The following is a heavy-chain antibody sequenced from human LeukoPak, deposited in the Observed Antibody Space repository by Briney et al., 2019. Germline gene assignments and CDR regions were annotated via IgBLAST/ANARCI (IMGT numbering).Heavy chain of an antibody. CDR2: IWYDGSKK. D-gene: IGHD4-17*01. CDR1: GFTFSTYV. CDR3: AREMNYGAYFDY. V-gene: IGHV3-33*01. J-gene: IGHJ4*02. Sequence: PGRSLRLSCAASGFTFSTYVMHWVRQAPGKGLEWVAVIWYDGSKKDYADSVKGRFTISRDNSKNTLYLQMNSLRAEDTAVYYCAREMNYGAYFDYWGQGTLVTVSS.